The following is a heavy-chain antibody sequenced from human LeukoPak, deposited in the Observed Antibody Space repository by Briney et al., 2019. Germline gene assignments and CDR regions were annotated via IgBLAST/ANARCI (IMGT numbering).Heavy chain of an antibody. CDR1: GFTFSSYA. J-gene: IGHJ4*02. CDR3: ARYNWNDGVDY. D-gene: IGHD1-20*01. CDR2: ISSNGGST. V-gene: IGHV3-64*01. Sequence: GGSLRLSCAASGFTFSSYAMHWVRQAPGKGLEYVSAISSNGGSTYYANSVRGRFTISRDNSKNTLYLQMGSLRGEDMAVYYCARYNWNDGVDYWGQGTLVTVSS.